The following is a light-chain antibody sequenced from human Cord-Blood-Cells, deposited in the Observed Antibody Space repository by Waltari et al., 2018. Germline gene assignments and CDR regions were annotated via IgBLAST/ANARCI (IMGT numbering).Light chain of an antibody. J-gene: IGKJ2*01. Sequence: DIQMTQSPSTLSASVGDRVTITCRASQCISSWLAWYQQKPGKAPKLLIYDASSLESGVPSRFSGSGSSTEFTLTISSLQPDDFATYYCQQYNSYSPYTFGQGTKLKIK. CDR2: DAS. CDR1: QCISSW. V-gene: IGKV1-5*01. CDR3: QQYNSYSPYT.